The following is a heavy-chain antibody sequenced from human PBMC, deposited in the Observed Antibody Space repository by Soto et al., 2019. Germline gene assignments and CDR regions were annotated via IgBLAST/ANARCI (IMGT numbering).Heavy chain of an antibody. CDR3: TSSGDLVGVTSFVY. CDR2: IRQDGSEK. D-gene: IGHD1-26*01. J-gene: IGHJ4*02. Sequence: GGSLRLSCVGSGFTFSSNWMTWVRQAPGKGLEWVGNIRQDGSEKNYVDSAAPVKGRFTISRDDSQNTLYLQMNSLKTEDTAVYYCTSSGDLVGVTSFVYWGQGTLVTVSS. CDR1: GFTFSSNW. V-gene: IGHV3-7*05.